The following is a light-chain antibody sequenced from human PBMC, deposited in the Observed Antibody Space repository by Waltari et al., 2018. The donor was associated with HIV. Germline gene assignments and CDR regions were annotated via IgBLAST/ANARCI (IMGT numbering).Light chain of an antibody. V-gene: IGLV1-47*01. CDR3: AAYDDNLPGWM. J-gene: IGLJ3*02. CDR1: SSHIGSHS. CDR2: RND. Sequence: QSVLTQPPSASRTPGPRVPISCSARSSHIGSHSFFWYQQFPGTAPKVLIYRNDQRPSGVPDRVSASRSGTSASLVISGLRSEDEADYYCAAYDDNLPGWMFGGGTKLTAL.